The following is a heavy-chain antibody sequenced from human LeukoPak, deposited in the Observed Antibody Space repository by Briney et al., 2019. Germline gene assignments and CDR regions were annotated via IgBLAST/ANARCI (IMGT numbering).Heavy chain of an antibody. CDR1: GFTFSSYS. V-gene: IGHV3-21*01. CDR2: ISSSRSYI. CDR3: ASYDSSVTDAFDI. J-gene: IGHJ3*02. D-gene: IGHD3-22*01. Sequence: GGSLRLSCAASGFTFSSYSMNWVRQAPGKGLEWVSSISSSRSYIYYADSVKGRFTISRDNAKNSLYLQMNSLRAEDTAVYYCASYDSSVTDAFDIWGQGTMVTVSS.